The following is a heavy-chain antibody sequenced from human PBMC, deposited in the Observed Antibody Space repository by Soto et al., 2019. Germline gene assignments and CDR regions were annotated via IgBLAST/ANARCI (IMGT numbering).Heavy chain of an antibody. CDR1: GGSISSGGYY. D-gene: IGHD3-16*01. Sequence: QVQLQESGPGLVKPSQTLSLTCTVSGGSISSGGYYWSWIRQHPGKGLEWIGYIYYSGSTYYNPSLKSRVTLPVDTSKNHFSLKLRSLTAADTAVFYCARDVARGGNFDYWGQVTLVTVSS. V-gene: IGHV4-31*03. J-gene: IGHJ4*02. CDR2: IYYSGST. CDR3: ARDVARGGNFDY.